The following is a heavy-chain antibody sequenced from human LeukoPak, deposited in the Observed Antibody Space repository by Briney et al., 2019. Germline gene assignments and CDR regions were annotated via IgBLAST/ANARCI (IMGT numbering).Heavy chain of an antibody. CDR3: ARVDFYCSSTSCLFDY. D-gene: IGHD2-2*01. CDR2: IYYSGST. J-gene: IGHJ4*02. Sequence: SETLSLTCTVSGGSISSHYWSWIRQPPGKGLEWIGYIYYSGSTNYNPSLKSRVTISVDTSKNQFSLKLSSVTAADTAVYYCARVDFYCSSTSCLFDYWGQGTLVTVSS. CDR1: GGSISSHY. V-gene: IGHV4-59*11.